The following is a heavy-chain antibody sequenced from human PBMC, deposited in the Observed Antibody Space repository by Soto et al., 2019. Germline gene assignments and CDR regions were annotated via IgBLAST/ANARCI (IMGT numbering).Heavy chain of an antibody. V-gene: IGHV3-23*01. CDR1: GSTFSSYA. CDR2: ISFTGEHT. D-gene: IGHD3-16*01. Sequence: DVQFLESGGGLVKPGGSLRLSCAASGSTFSSYAMAWVRLTPAKGLEWVSGISFTGEHTYYTDSVKGRFTVSRDNSNNTLYLQMNSLRVEDTAVDYCAGYKSYYEPFDIWGQGTMVTVSS. CDR3: AGYKSYYEPFDI. J-gene: IGHJ3*02.